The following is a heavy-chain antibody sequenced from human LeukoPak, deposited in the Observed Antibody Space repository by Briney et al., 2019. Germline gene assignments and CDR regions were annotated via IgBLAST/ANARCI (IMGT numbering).Heavy chain of an antibody. D-gene: IGHD6-13*01. CDR2: IKQDGSEK. CDR3: ARVAFIAAAGLYFDY. J-gene: IGHJ4*02. Sequence: GGSLRLSCAASGFTFSSYWMSWVRQAPGKGLEWVANIKQDGSEKYYVDSVKGRFTISRENAKNSLYLQMNSLRAEDTAVYYCARVAFIAAAGLYFDYWGQGTLVTVSS. V-gene: IGHV3-7*01. CDR1: GFTFSSYW.